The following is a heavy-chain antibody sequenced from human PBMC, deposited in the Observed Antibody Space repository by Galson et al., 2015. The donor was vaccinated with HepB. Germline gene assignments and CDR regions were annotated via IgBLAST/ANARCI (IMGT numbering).Heavy chain of an antibody. Sequence: ETLSLTCAVYGGSFSGYYWSWIRQPPGKGLEWIGEINHSGSTNYNPSLKSRVTISVDTSKNQFSLKLSSVTAADTAVYYCARGRVAVAGDRWGQGTLVTVSS. CDR2: INHSGST. V-gene: IGHV4-34*01. D-gene: IGHD6-19*01. CDR1: GGSFSGYY. CDR3: ARGRVAVAGDR. J-gene: IGHJ4*02.